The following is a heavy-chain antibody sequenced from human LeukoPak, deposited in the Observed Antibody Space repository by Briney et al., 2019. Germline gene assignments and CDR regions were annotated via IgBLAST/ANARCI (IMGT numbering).Heavy chain of an antibody. J-gene: IGHJ3*01. V-gene: IGHV3-11*04. CDR3: ARMAYSSDAFDV. Sequence: KPGGSLRLSCAASGFTFSDYYISWIRQAPGKGLEWASYISNSGNTIYYADSVKGRFTISRHNAKNPLYLQINSLRAEDTAVYYCARMAYSSDAFDVWGQGTMVTVSS. CDR2: ISNSGNTI. D-gene: IGHD6-13*01. CDR1: GFTFSDYY.